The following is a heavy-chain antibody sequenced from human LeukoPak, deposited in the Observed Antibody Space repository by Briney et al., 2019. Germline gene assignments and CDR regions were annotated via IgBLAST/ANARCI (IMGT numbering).Heavy chain of an antibody. Sequence: SVKVSCKASGGTFSSYAISWVRQAPGQGLEWMGRIIPILGIANYAQKFQGRVTITADKSTSTAYMELSSLRSEDTAVYYCAIPSDTVTISNDYWGQGTLVTVSS. CDR3: AIPSDTVTISNDY. CDR2: IIPILGIA. J-gene: IGHJ4*02. CDR1: GGTFSSYA. V-gene: IGHV1-69*04. D-gene: IGHD4-17*01.